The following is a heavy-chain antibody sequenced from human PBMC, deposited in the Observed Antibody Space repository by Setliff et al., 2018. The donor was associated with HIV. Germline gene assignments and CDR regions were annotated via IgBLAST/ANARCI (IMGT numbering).Heavy chain of an antibody. V-gene: IGHV4-4*08. CDR2: VSASGTT. CDR1: GGSMSRVY. CDR3: VRASHMTPGNLLHSTGPYYSYYMDV. D-gene: IGHD4-4*01. J-gene: IGHJ6*03. Sequence: KASETLSLTCSVSGGSMSRVYWTWIRQPPGKGLEWIGYVSASGTTKYNPSLQSRVTISGDSSKTQFSLRLTSVAAADTASYYCVRASHMTPGNLLHSTGPYYSYYMDVWGRGTTVTVSS.